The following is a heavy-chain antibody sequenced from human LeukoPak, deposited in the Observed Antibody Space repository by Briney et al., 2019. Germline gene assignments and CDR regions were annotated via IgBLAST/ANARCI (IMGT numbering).Heavy chain of an antibody. CDR1: GFTFSNAW. CDR2: IKSKTDGGTT. D-gene: IGHD1-26*01. Sequence: PGGSLRLSCAASGFTFSNAWVSWVRQAPGKGLEWVGRIKSKTDGGTTDYAAPVKGRFTISRDDSKNTLYLQMNSLKTEDTAVYYCTTESGSSGGGAFDIWGQGTMVTVSS. V-gene: IGHV3-15*01. CDR3: TTESGSSGGGAFDI. J-gene: IGHJ3*02.